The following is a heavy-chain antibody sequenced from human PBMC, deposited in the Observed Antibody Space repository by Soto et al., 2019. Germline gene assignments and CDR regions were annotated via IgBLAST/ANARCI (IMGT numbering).Heavy chain of an antibody. CDR2: ISSRSSTI. CDR3: ARDPPEYYDMAHVWFDP. V-gene: IGHV3-48*01. CDR1: GFTFSSYS. D-gene: IGHD3-9*01. J-gene: IGHJ5*02. Sequence: GGSLRLPCAASGFTFSSYSMNWVRQAPGKRLEWVSYISSRSSTIYYADSVRGRFTISRDNAKNSLYLQMNSLRADDTAVFYCARDPPEYYDMAHVWFDPWGQGTLVTVSS.